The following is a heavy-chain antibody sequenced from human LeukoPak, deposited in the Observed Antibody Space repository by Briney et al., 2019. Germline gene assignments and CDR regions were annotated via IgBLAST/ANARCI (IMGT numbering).Heavy chain of an antibody. CDR1: GGSISSGGYY. V-gene: IGHV4-31*03. Sequence: TLSLTCTVSGGSISSGGYYWSWIRQHPGKGLEWIGYIYYSGSTYYNPSLKSRVTISVDTSKNQFSLKLSSVTAADTAVYYCARGEYYYDSSGYLLDYWGQGTLVTVSS. CDR2: IYYSGST. CDR3: ARGEYYYDSSGYLLDY. J-gene: IGHJ4*02. D-gene: IGHD3-22*01.